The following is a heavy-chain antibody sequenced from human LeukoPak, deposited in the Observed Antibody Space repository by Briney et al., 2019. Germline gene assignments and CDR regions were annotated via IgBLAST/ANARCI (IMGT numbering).Heavy chain of an antibody. Sequence: SETLSLTCTVSGGSISSSSYYWGWIRQPPGKGLEWIGSIYYSGSTYYNPSLKSRVTISVDMSKNQFSLKLSSVTAADTAVYYCARQGYCSGGSCYKYYYYYYYTDVWGKGTTVTVSS. D-gene: IGHD2-15*01. V-gene: IGHV4-39*01. J-gene: IGHJ6*03. CDR3: ARQGYCSGGSCYKYYYYYYYTDV. CDR2: IYYSGST. CDR1: GGSISSSSYY.